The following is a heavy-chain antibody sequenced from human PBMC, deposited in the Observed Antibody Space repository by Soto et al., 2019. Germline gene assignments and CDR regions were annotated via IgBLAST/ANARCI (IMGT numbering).Heavy chain of an antibody. J-gene: IGHJ4*02. CDR1: GGSISSYY. CDR2: IYYSGST. D-gene: IGHD4-17*01. V-gene: IGHV4-59*01. Sequence: QVQLQESGPGLVKPSETLSLTCTVSGGSISSYYWSWIRQPPGKGLEWIGYIYYSGSTNYHPSLKGTVTIAVDTCNNQFSLKLSSLTAAGTDVHYCARRYGASFDYWGQGTLVTVSS. CDR3: ARRYGASFDY.